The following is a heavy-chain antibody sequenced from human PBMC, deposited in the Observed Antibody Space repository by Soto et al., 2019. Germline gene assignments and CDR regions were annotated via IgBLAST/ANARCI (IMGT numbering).Heavy chain of an antibody. Sequence: SETLSLPCTVSGASISSYYWSWIRQPPGKGLEWIGYIYYSGSTNYNPSLKSRVTISLDTSKNQFSLKLSSVIAADTAVYYCARGSGYPAQYYFDYWGQGTLVTVSS. D-gene: IGHD5-12*01. J-gene: IGHJ4*02. CDR1: GASISSYY. CDR2: IYYSGST. CDR3: ARGSGYPAQYYFDY. V-gene: IGHV4-59*01.